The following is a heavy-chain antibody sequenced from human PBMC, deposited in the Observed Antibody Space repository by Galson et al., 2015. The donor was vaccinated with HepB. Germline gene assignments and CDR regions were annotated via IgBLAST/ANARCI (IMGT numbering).Heavy chain of an antibody. D-gene: IGHD1-1*01. Sequence: SLRLSCAASGFTFSSYAMHWVRQAPGKGLEWVAVISYDGSHEYHADSVMGRFTCSRDNTKHTLYLQINTLRAEDTAVYYCARVAGTVYYYAMDVWGQGTTVTVSS. J-gene: IGHJ6*02. CDR3: ARVAGTVYYYAMDV. V-gene: IGHV3-30*04. CDR2: ISYDGSHE. CDR1: GFTFSSYA.